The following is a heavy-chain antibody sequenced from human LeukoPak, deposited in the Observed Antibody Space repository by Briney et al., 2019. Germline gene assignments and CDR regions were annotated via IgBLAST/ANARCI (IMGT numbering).Heavy chain of an antibody. CDR1: VGSISSSSYY. D-gene: IGHD5-12*01. J-gene: IGHJ6*03. V-gene: IGHV4-39*01. CDR3: VWLGYYYYYMDV. CDR2: IYYSGST. Sequence: SETLSLTCTVSVGSISSSSYYWGWIRQPPGKGLEWIGSIYYSGSTYYNPSLKSRVTISVDTSKNQFSLKLSSVTAADTAVYYCVWLGYYYYYMDVWGKGTTVTVSS.